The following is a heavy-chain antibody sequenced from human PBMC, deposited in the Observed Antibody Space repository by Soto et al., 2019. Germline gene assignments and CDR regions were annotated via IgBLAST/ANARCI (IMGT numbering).Heavy chain of an antibody. Sequence: SQTLSLTCAISGDSVSSNSAAWNWFRQSPSRGLEWLGRTYYRSKWYNDYAVSVKSRITINPDTSKNQFSLQLDSVTPEDTAVYYCARSRIAVAGNPHFDYWGQGTLVTVSS. CDR3: ARSRIAVAGNPHFDY. V-gene: IGHV6-1*01. J-gene: IGHJ4*02. CDR1: GDSVSSNSAA. CDR2: TYYRSKWYN. D-gene: IGHD6-19*01.